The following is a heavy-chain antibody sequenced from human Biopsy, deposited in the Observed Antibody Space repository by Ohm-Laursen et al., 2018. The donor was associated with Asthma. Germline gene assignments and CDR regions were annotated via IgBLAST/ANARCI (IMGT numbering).Heavy chain of an antibody. CDR3: ARHWDWGSFFDY. V-gene: IGHV4-39*01. CDR1: GGSMSSSSYY. D-gene: IGHD7-27*01. J-gene: IGHJ4*02. CDR2: ISYTGSA. Sequence: TLSLTWSVSGGSMSSSSYYWGWIRQPPGKGLEWMGSISYTGSAYHNPSLKSRVTISVDTSKNHFSVKLSSVTAADTAVYYCARHWDWGSFFDYWGQGTPVTVSS.